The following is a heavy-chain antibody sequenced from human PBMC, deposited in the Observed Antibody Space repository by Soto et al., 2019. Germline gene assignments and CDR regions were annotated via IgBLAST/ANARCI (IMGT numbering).Heavy chain of an antibody. V-gene: IGHV3-30*18. CDR2: ISYDGSNT. Sequence: QVQLVESGGGVVQPGRSLRLSCVASGFTFSSYGMHWVRHAPGKGLEWVAIISYDGSNTYYADSVKGRFTISRDNSKNTLYLQMNSLRAEDTSVYYCAKEGGLSGSYYISSSYYFDYWGQGTLGTVSS. CDR3: AKEGGLSGSYYISSSYYFDY. CDR1: GFTFSSYG. D-gene: IGHD1-26*01. J-gene: IGHJ4*02.